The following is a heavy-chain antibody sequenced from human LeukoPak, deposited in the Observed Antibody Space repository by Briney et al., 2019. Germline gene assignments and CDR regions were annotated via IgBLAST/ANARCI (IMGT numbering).Heavy chain of an antibody. J-gene: IGHJ4*02. D-gene: IGHD6-13*01. Sequence: SETLSLTCTVSGGSITSYFYIWVRQPPGKGLEWIGYIYYSGNTNSNPSLKSRVTISLDTSKNQFSLKLSSVTAADTAVYYCAREMYSSSLDYWGQGTLVTVSS. CDR3: AREMYSSSLDY. CDR2: IYYSGNT. V-gene: IGHV4-59*12. CDR1: GGSITSYF.